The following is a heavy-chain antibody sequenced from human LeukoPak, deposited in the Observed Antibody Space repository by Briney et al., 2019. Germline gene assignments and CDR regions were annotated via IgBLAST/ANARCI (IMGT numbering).Heavy chain of an antibody. J-gene: IGHJ1*01. CDR1: GFSCSSYD. CDR3: ARAGIAAAYFQH. V-gene: IGHV3-48*03. CDR2: ISSSGSTI. D-gene: IGHD6-13*01. Sequence: PGGSLRLSCAASGFSCSSYDMNWVRQAPGKGLEWVSYISSSGSTIYYADSVKGRFTISRDNAKNSLYLQMNSLRAEDTAVYYCARAGIAAAYFQHWGQGTLVTVSS.